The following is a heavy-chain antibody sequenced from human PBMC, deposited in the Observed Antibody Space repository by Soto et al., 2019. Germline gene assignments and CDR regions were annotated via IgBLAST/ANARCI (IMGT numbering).Heavy chain of an antibody. V-gene: IGHV3-49*03. D-gene: IGHD6-13*01. J-gene: IGHJ6*02. CDR3: SAAGTVRSHYYYYGMDV. CDR1: GFTFGDYA. Sequence: GGSLRLSCTASGFTFGDYARSWFRQAPGKGLEWVGFIRSKAYGGTTEYAASVKGRFTISRDDSKSIAYLQMNSLKTEDTAVYYCSAAGTVRSHYYYYGMDVWGQGTTVTVSS. CDR2: IRSKAYGGTT.